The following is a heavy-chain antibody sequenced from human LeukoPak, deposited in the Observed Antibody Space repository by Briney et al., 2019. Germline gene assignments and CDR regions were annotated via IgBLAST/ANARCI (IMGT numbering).Heavy chain of an antibody. CDR3: ARVCSSTSCYDDAFDV. CDR1: GYTFSSYD. V-gene: IGHV1-8*01. CDR2: MNANSGNT. J-gene: IGHJ3*01. D-gene: IGHD2-2*01. Sequence: ASVKVSCKASGYTFSSYDINWVRQATGQGLEWMGWMNANSGNTGYAQKFQGRVTMTRNTSISTAYMELSSLRSEDTAVYYCARVCSSTSCYDDAFDVWGQGTMVTVSS.